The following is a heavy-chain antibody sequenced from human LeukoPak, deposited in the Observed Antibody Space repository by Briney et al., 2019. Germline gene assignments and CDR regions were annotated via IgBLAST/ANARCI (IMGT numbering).Heavy chain of an antibody. Sequence: PSETLSLTCTVSGGSISSYYWSWIRQPPGKGLEWIGYIYYSGSTYYNPSLKSRVTISVDTSKNQFSLKLSSVTAADTAVYYCARATVAGTEVYWGQGTLVTVSS. CDR3: ARATVAGTEVY. CDR1: GGSISSYY. CDR2: IYYSGST. J-gene: IGHJ4*02. V-gene: IGHV4-59*08. D-gene: IGHD6-19*01.